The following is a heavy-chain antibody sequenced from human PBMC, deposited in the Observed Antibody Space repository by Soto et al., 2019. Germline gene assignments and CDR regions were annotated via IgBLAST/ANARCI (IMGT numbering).Heavy chain of an antibody. D-gene: IGHD2-8*01. CDR1: GFTVSSNY. J-gene: IGHJ6*03. V-gene: IGHV3-66*01. CDR2: IYSGGST. Sequence: GGSLRLSCAASGFTVSSNYMSWVRQAPGKGLEWVSVIYSGGSTYYADSVKGRFTISRDNSKNTLYLQMNSLRAEDTAVYYCARYAEETYYYSYYMDVWGKGTRFTVSS. CDR3: ARYAEETYYYSYYMDV.